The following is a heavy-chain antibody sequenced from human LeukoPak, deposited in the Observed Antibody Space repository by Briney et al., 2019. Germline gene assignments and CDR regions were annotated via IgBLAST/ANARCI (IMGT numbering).Heavy chain of an antibody. CDR3: ATPRSRGYNWFDP. J-gene: IGHJ5*02. CDR2: MNPNSGNT. V-gene: IGHV1-8*01. CDR1: GYPFTRHD. Sequence: GASVKVSCRACGYPFTRHDVNWVRQATGQGLEWMGWMNPNSGNTGYAQKFQGRVTMTRNTSISTAYMELSSLRSEDTAVYYCATPRSRGYNWFDPWGQGTLVTVSP.